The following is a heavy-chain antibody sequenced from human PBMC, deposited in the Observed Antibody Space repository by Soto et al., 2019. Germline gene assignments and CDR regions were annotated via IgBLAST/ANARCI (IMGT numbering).Heavy chain of an antibody. D-gene: IGHD6-13*01. CDR1: GYTFTSYA. V-gene: IGHV1-18*01. CDR3: ARIAASGIVHDFAF. J-gene: IGHJ4*02. CDR2: ISAHSGNT. Sequence: QVQLVQSEGEVKKPGASVKISCRASGYTFTSYAINWVRQAPGQGLEWMGWISAHSGNTNYAQKVQGRVTMTTDTSTSTAYMELRSLRSDDTAIYYCARIAASGIVHDFAFGGQGTLVTVSS.